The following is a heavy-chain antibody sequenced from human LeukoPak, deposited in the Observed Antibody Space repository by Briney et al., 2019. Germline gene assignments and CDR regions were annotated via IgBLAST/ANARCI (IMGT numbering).Heavy chain of an antibody. CDR3: SAGRSGYDYYFDY. Sequence: PSETLSLTCTVSGGSISSYYWSWIRQPPGKGLEWIGYIYYSGSTNYNPSLKSRVTISVDTSKNQLSLRLNSVTAADTAVYYCSAGRSGYDYYFDYWGQGTLVTVSS. CDR2: IYYSGST. CDR1: GGSISSYY. D-gene: IGHD5-12*01. J-gene: IGHJ4*02. V-gene: IGHV4-59*08.